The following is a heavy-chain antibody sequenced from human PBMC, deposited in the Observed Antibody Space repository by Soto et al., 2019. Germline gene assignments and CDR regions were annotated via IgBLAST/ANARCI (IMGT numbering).Heavy chain of an antibody. D-gene: IGHD3-10*01. Sequence: GGSLRLSCAASGFTFSNYWIHWVRQAPGQGLVWVSRINSDGSGIRYADSVKGRFTISRDNAKNTVDLQMNSLRAEDTAVYYCAREGFTLIGGSGMDVWGQGTTVTVSS. V-gene: IGHV3-74*01. CDR1: GFTFSNYW. J-gene: IGHJ6*02. CDR2: INSDGSGI. CDR3: AREGFTLIGGSGMDV.